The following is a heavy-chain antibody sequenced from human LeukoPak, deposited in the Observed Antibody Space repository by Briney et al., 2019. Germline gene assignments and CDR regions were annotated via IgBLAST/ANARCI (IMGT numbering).Heavy chain of an antibody. V-gene: IGHV4-59*01. Sequence: SETLSLTCTVSGGSISSYYWSWIRQPPGKGLEWIGYIYYSGSTNYNPSLKSRVTISVDTSKNQFSLKLNSVTAADTAVYYCARVWWGSGSYYVDYWGQGTLVTVSS. CDR3: ARVWWGSGSYYVDY. CDR2: IYYSGST. D-gene: IGHD1-26*01. CDR1: GGSISSYY. J-gene: IGHJ4*02.